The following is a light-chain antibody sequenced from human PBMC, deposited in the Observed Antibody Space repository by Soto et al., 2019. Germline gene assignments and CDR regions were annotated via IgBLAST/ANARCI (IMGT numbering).Light chain of an antibody. CDR3: QQYNNWPPWT. CDR1: QSVSSN. J-gene: IGKJ1*01. CDR2: GAS. V-gene: IGKV3-15*01. Sequence: EIAMTQSPATLSVSPGERATLSCRASQSVSSNLAWYQQKPGQPPRLLIYGASTRATGIPARFSGSRSGTKFTLTISSLQSEDFAVYSCQQYNNWPPWTFGQGTKVEIK.